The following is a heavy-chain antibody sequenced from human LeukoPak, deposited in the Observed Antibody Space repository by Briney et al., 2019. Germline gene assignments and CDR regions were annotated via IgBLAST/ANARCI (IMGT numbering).Heavy chain of an antibody. V-gene: IGHV3-48*03. CDR2: ISSSGSTI. CDR3: ARSWFMVVTHDPFHI. CDR1: GFTFSSYE. D-gene: IGHD4/OR15-4a*01. Sequence: PGGSLRLSCAASGFTFSSYEMNWVRQAPGKGLEWVASISSSGSTIYYADSVKGRFTISRDNAKNSLYLQMNSLRAADRAVYYCARSWFMVVTHDPFHIWGQRTMVTVSS. J-gene: IGHJ3*02.